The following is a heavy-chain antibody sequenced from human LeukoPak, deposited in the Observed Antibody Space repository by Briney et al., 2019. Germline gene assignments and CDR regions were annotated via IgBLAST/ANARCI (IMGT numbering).Heavy chain of an antibody. D-gene: IGHD2-15*01. J-gene: IGHJ5*02. CDR3: ARVVNWFDP. V-gene: IGHV3-30-3*01. Sequence: PGGSLRLSCAASGFTFSSYAMHWVRQAPGKGLEWVAVISYDGSNKYYADSVKGRFTISRDNSKNTLYLQMNSLRAEDTAVYYCARVVNWFDPWGQGTLVTVSS. CDR2: ISYDGSNK. CDR1: GFTFSSYA.